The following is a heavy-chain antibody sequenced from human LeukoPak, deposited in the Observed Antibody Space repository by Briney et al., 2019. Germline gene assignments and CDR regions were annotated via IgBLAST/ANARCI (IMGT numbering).Heavy chain of an antibody. CDR1: GYSFTSYW. Sequence: GESLRISCKGSGYSFTSYWISWVRQMPGEGLEWMGRIDPSDSYTNYSPSFQGHVTISADKSISTAYLQWSSLKASDTAMYYCATTTTTSYYYGSGSYLPTDYWGQGTLVTVSS. J-gene: IGHJ4*02. D-gene: IGHD3-10*01. CDR3: ATTTTTSYYYGSGSYLPTDY. V-gene: IGHV5-10-1*01. CDR2: IDPSDSYT.